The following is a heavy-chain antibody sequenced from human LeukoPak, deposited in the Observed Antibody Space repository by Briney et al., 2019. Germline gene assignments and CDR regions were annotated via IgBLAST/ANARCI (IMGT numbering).Heavy chain of an antibody. Sequence: SETLSLTCTVSGGSISSYYWSWIRQPPGKGLEWIGYIYTSGSTNYNPSLKSRATISVDTSKNQFSLKLSSVTAADTAVYYCARNAYSSSSGGWFDPWGQGTLVTVSS. CDR3: ARNAYSSSSGGWFDP. V-gene: IGHV4-4*09. D-gene: IGHD6-6*01. J-gene: IGHJ5*02. CDR1: GGSISSYY. CDR2: IYTSGST.